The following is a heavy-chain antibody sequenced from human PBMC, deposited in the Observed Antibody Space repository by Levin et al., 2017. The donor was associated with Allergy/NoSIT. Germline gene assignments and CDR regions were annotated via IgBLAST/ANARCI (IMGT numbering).Heavy chain of an antibody. J-gene: IGHJ4*02. V-gene: IGHV3-43*01. CDR1: GFTFDSYS. CDR3: VNEHVTGWPALDH. D-gene: IGHD1-20*01. CDR2: ASWVGGRT. Sequence: GGSLRLSCTASGFTFDSYSMYWVRQAPGKGLEWVSLASWVGGRTQYGDSVKGRFTVSRDNSKSSLYLQMNSLRTDDSALYYCVNEHVTGWPALDHWGQGTLVTVSS.